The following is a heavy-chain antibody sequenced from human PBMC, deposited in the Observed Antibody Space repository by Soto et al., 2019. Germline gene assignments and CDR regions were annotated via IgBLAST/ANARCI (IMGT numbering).Heavy chain of an antibody. J-gene: IGHJ6*02. CDR3: AKAYDFWSGYLYYYYGMDV. D-gene: IGHD3-3*01. V-gene: IGHV3-23*01. CDR2: ISGSGGST. Sequence: SGGSLRLSCAASGFTFSSYAMSWVRQAPGKGLEWVSAISGSGGSTYYADSVKGRFTISRDNSKNTLYLQMNSLRAEDTAVYYCAKAYDFWSGYLYYYYGMDVWGQGTTVTVSS. CDR1: GFTFSSYA.